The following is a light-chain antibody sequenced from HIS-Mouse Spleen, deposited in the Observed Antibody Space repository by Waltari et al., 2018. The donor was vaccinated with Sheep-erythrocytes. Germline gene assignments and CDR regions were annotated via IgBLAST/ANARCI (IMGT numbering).Light chain of an antibody. V-gene: IGKV2-30*01. J-gene: IGKJ2*01. CDR3: MQGTHWLYT. Sequence: DVVMTQSPLSLPVTLGQPASISCSSSQSLVYSDGNTYLHWFQQRPGQSPRRLIYKVSNRDSGVPDRFSGSGSGTDFTLKISRVEAEDVGVYYCMQGTHWLYTFGQGTKLEIK. CDR2: KVS. CDR1: QSLVYSDGNTY.